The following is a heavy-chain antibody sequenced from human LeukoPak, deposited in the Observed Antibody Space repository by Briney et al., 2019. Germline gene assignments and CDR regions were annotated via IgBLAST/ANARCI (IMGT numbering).Heavy chain of an antibody. D-gene: IGHD2-15*01. CDR1: GGSFSGYY. V-gene: IGHV4-34*01. J-gene: IGHJ4*02. CDR3: ARALGYCSGGSCYWDYFDY. Sequence: SETLSLTCAVYGGSFSGYYWSWIRQPPGKGLEWIGEINHSGSTNYNPSLKSRVTISVDTSKNQFSLKLSSVTAADTAVYYCARALGYCSGGSCYWDYFDYWGQGTLVTVSS. CDR2: INHSGST.